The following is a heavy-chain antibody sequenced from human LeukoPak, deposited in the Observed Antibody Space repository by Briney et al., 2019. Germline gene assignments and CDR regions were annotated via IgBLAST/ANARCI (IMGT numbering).Heavy chain of an antibody. CDR3: ATGTEETTVVTPCY. D-gene: IGHD4-23*01. Sequence: PGRSLRLSCAASGFTFSSYEMNWVRQAPGKGLEWVSYISSSAGTTYYADSVKGRFTISRDNAKNSLYLQMNSLRAEDTAVYYCATGTEETTVVTPCYWGQGTLVTVSS. CDR1: GFTFSSYE. V-gene: IGHV3-48*03. J-gene: IGHJ4*02. CDR2: ISSSAGTT.